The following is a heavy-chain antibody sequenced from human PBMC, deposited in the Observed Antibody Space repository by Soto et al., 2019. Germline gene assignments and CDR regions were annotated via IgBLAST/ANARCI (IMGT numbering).Heavy chain of an antibody. D-gene: IGHD3-10*01. V-gene: IGHV4-59*01. CDR2: IYYSGST. J-gene: IGHJ5*02. CDR3: ARVSGHVRFDP. Sequence: PSETLSLTCTVSGGSISSYYWSWIRQPPGKGLEWIGYIYYSGSTNYNPSLKSRVTISVDTSKNQFSLKLSSVTAADTAVYYCARVSGHVRFDPWGQGTLVTVSS. CDR1: GGSISSYY.